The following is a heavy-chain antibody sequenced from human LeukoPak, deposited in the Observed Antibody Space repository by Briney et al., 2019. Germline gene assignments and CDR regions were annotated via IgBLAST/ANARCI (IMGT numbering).Heavy chain of an antibody. CDR2: ISGSDDRT. J-gene: IGHJ4*02. V-gene: IGHV3-23*01. CDR3: AKRASGSGTSLYYFDY. CDR1: GFTFSTYA. Sequence: GGSLTLSCVASGFTFSTYAMSWVRQAPGKGLEWVSAISGSDDRTWYADSVKGRFTISRDNSKNTLYLQMNSLRAEDTAVYYCAKRASGSGTSLYYFDYWGQGTLVTVSS. D-gene: IGHD3-10*01.